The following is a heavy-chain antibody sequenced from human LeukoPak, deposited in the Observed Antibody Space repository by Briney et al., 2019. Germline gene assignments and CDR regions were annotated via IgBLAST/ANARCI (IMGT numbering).Heavy chain of an antibody. Sequence: GGSLRLSCAASGFTFSSYWMHWVRQVPGKGLVWVSRINSDGSSTSYADSVKGRFTISRDNAKNTLYLQMNSLRAEDSAVYYCARGVTMATLIPLLCWGQGTLVTVSS. J-gene: IGHJ4*02. V-gene: IGHV3-74*01. CDR3: ARGVTMATLIPLLC. CDR2: INSDGSST. D-gene: IGHD5-24*01. CDR1: GFTFSSYW.